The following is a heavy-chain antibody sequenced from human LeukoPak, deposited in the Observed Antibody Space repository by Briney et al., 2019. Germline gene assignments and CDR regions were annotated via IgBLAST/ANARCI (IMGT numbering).Heavy chain of an antibody. Sequence: PSETLSLTCTVSGGSISHYYWSWIRQPPGTGLEWIGYIYYSGSTNYNPSLKSRVTISVDTSKNQFSLKLSSVTAADTAVYYCASGPGKYWGQGTLVTVSS. J-gene: IGHJ4*02. V-gene: IGHV4-59*01. CDR3: ASGPGKY. D-gene: IGHD3-10*01. CDR2: IYYSGST. CDR1: GGSISHYY.